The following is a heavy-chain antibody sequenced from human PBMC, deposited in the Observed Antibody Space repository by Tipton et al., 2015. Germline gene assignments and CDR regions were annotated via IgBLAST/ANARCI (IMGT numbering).Heavy chain of an antibody. J-gene: IGHJ6*02. V-gene: IGHV4-59*01. D-gene: IGHD6-19*01. CDR3: ARELSSYWDSVDGMDS. CDR2: IFHSRAT. Sequence: TLSLTCTVSGGSISSDSWTWIRQPPGRGLEWIGNIFHSRATNYNPSLRSRVTISIDTSNNQFSLRLTSVTAADTAVYYCARELSSYWDSVDGMDSWGQGTTVTVSS. CDR1: GGSISSDS.